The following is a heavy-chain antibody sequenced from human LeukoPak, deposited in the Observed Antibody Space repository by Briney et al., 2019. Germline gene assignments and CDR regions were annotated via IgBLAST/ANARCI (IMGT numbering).Heavy chain of an antibody. J-gene: IGHJ4*02. CDR2: IYYSGST. CDR3: ARLPYSSGWPDYFDY. Sequence: SETLSLTCTVSGGSISSYYWSWVRQPPGKGLGWIGCIYYSGSTNYNPSLKSRVTISVDTSKNQFSLKLSSVTAADTAVYYCARLPYSSGWPDYFDYWGQGTLVTVSS. CDR1: GGSISSYY. D-gene: IGHD6-19*01. V-gene: IGHV4-59*08.